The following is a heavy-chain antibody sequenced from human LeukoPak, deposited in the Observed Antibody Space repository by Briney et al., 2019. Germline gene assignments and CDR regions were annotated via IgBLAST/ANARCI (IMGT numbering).Heavy chain of an antibody. Sequence: ASVKVSCKASGYTFSSYGISWVRQAPGQGLEWMGWISAYNGNTNYAQKLQGRVTMTTDTSTSTAYMELRSLRSDDTAVCYCARDQSLGYSSGGSCDAFDIWGQGTMVTVSS. CDR3: ARDQSLGYSSGGSCDAFDI. D-gene: IGHD2-15*01. J-gene: IGHJ3*02. V-gene: IGHV1-18*01. CDR2: ISAYNGNT. CDR1: GYTFSSYG.